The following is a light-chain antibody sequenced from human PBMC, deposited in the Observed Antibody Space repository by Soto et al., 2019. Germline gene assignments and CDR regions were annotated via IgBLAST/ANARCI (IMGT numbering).Light chain of an antibody. V-gene: IGKV3-15*01. CDR2: GAS. Sequence: ETLMTQSPATLSVSPGEIATLSFSASQSVNNNLAWYQQKLGQAPRVLIYGASTRATGIPARFTGSGSGTEFTLTISSLQSEDFAVYYCQQYNNWPQAFGGGTKVDIK. CDR3: QQYNNWPQA. CDR1: QSVNNN. J-gene: IGKJ4*01.